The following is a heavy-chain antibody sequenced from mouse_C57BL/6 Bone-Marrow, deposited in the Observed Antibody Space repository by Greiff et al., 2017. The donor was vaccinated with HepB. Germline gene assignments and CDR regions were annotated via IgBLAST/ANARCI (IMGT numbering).Heavy chain of an antibody. V-gene: IGHV1-50*01. CDR1: GYTFTSYW. J-gene: IGHJ2*01. CDR3: ARVRLRRRYFDY. CDR2: IDPSYSYT. Sequence: QVQLQQPGAELVKPGASVKLSCKASGYTFTSYWMPWVKQRPGQGLEWIGAIDPSYSYTTYNQKFKGKATLTVDTSSSTAYMQLSSLTSEDSAVYYCARVRLRRRYFDYWGQGTTLTVSS. D-gene: IGHD2-4*01.